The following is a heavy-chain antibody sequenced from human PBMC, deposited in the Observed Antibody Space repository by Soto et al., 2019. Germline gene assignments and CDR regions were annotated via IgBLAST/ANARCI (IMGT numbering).Heavy chain of an antibody. CDR3: ARLYCSSTSCNYYGMDV. CDR1: GYSFTSYW. Sequence: GESLKSSCKGSGYSFTSYWISWVRQMPGKGLEWMGRIDPSDSYTNYSPSFQGHVTISADKSISTAYLQWSSLKASDTAMYYCARLYCSSTSCNYYGMDVWGQWTKVTVSS. CDR2: IDPSDSYT. D-gene: IGHD2-2*01. J-gene: IGHJ6*02. V-gene: IGHV5-10-1*01.